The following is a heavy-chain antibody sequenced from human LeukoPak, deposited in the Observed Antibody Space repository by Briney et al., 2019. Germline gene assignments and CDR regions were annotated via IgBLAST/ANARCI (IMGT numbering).Heavy chain of an antibody. J-gene: IGHJ6*02. Sequence: PGGSLRLSCAASGFTFSSYAMHWVRQAPGKGLEWVAVISYDGSNKYYADSVKGRFTIFRDNSKNTLYLQMNSLRAEDTAVYYCARDEGRAVWPATHYYYGMDVWGQGTTVTVSS. CDR3: ARDEGRAVWPATHYYYGMDV. V-gene: IGHV3-30-3*01. D-gene: IGHD2-8*01. CDR2: ISYDGSNK. CDR1: GFTFSSYA.